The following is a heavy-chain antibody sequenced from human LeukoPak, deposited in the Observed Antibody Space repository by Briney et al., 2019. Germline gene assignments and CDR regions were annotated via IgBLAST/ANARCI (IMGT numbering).Heavy chain of an antibody. CDR3: ARDCTNGVCYSD. V-gene: IGHV1-46*01. Sequence: GASVKVSCKASGYTFTGYYMHWVRQAPGQGLEWMGIINPSGGSTSYAQKFQGRVTMTRDTSTSTVYMELSSLRSEDTAVYYCARDCTNGVCYSDWGQGTLVTVSS. D-gene: IGHD2-8*01. J-gene: IGHJ4*02. CDR1: GYTFTGYY. CDR2: INPSGGST.